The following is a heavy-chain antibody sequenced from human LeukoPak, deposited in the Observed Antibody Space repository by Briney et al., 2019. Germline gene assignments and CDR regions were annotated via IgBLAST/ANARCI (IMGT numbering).Heavy chain of an antibody. CDR2: ISSDGGTK. CDR3: AKEYDSGGYGAYFDY. Sequence: GGPLRLSCRASKLTFSNYGMQWVRHAPGKGLEWVVVISSDGGTKYYADSVKGRFTLSRDNSRNTLDLQMNSLGPEDTAVYYCAKEYDSGGYGAYFDYWGQGTLVTVSS. CDR1: KLTFSNYG. V-gene: IGHV3-30*18. D-gene: IGHD3-10*01. J-gene: IGHJ4*02.